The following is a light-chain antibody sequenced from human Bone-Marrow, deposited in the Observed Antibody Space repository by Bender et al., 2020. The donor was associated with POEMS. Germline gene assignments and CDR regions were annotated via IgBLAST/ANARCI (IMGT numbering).Light chain of an antibody. CDR3: AAWDAGLSGGV. CDR1: SADVGVENS. CDR2: EVS. J-gene: IGLJ3*02. V-gene: IGLV2-11*01. Sequence: QSALTQPRSLSGSPGQSVTISCAGTSADVGVENSVSWYQQHPGKAPQLIINEVSQRPSGVPDRFSGSKSGNTASLTISGLEGEDEADYYCAAWDAGLSGGVFGGGTKLTVL.